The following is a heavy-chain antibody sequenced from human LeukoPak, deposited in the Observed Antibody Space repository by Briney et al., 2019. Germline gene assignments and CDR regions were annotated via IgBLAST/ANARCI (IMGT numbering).Heavy chain of an antibody. CDR1: GGTFSSYA. J-gene: IGHJ4*02. D-gene: IGHD6-19*01. Sequence: ASVKVSCKASGGTFSSYAISWVRQAPGQGLEWMGGIIPIFGTANYAQKFQGRVTITADESTSTAYMELSSLRSEDTAVYYCARSPTQMDSSGWYDYWGQGTLVTVSS. CDR2: IIPIFGTA. V-gene: IGHV1-69*13. CDR3: ARSPTQMDSSGWYDY.